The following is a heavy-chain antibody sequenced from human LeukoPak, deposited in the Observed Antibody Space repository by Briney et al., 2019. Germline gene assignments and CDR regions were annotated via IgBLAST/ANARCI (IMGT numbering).Heavy chain of an antibody. Sequence: ASVKVSCKASGYTFTSYGISWVRQAPGQGIEWMGWISAYNGNTNYAQKLQGRVTMTTDTSTSTAYMELRSLRSDDTAVYYCARDGSGSYYYYYYYMDVWGKGTTVTVSS. CDR1: GYTFTSYG. CDR3: ARDGSGSYYYYYYYMDV. V-gene: IGHV1-18*01. D-gene: IGHD3-10*01. J-gene: IGHJ6*03. CDR2: ISAYNGNT.